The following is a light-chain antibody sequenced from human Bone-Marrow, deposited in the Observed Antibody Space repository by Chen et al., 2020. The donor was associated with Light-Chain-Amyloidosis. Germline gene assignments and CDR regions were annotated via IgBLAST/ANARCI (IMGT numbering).Light chain of an antibody. Sequence: QSPLPPPRSVSAPLGRSVTISCTGTSSDVGAYTYVSWYQQHPGKAPKLIIYDVNKRPSGVPDRFSGSQSGSTASLTISRLQADDESDYFCSSYAGTYTWVFGGGTKLTVL. V-gene: IGLV2-11*01. CDR2: DVN. J-gene: IGLJ3*02. CDR3: SSYAGTYTWV. CDR1: SSDVGAYTY.